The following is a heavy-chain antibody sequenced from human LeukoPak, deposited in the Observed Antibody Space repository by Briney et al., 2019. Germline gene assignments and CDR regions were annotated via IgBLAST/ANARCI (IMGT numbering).Heavy chain of an antibody. V-gene: IGHV3-74*01. J-gene: IGHJ4*02. Sequence: GGSLRLSCAASGFTFSSYWMHWVRQAPGKGLVWVSRINTDGSITNYADSVKGRFTISRDNAKNTLYLQLNSLRAEDTAVYYCAKRMGPSIAATDLDYWGQGTLVTVSS. CDR2: INTDGSIT. CDR1: GFTFSSYW. CDR3: AKRMGPSIAATDLDY. D-gene: IGHD6-13*01.